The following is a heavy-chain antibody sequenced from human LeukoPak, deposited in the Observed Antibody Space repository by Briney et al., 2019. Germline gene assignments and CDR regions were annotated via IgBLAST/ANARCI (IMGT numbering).Heavy chain of an antibody. D-gene: IGHD3-10*01. CDR2: INHSGST. V-gene: IGHV4-34*01. Sequence: SSETLSLTCAVYGGSFSGYYWSWIRQPPGKGLEWIGEINHSGSTNYNPSLKSRVTISVDTSKNQFSLKLSSVTAADTAVYYCASRVGGPERKRLAGQIDYWGQGTLVTVSS. J-gene: IGHJ4*02. CDR1: GGSFSGYY. CDR3: ASRVGGPERKRLAGQIDY.